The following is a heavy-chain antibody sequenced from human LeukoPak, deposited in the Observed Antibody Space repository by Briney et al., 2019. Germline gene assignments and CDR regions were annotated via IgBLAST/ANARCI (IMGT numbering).Heavy chain of an antibody. CDR3: AKEGHLGYCSSATCYIDY. CDR2: IIGSGGTT. D-gene: IGHD2-2*02. V-gene: IGHV3-23*01. Sequence: GGSLRLSCAASGFTFSSYAMSWVRQAPGKGLEWVSTIIGSGGTTYSADSVKGRFTISRDNSKNTIYLQMNSLRAEDTAVYYCAKEGHLGYCSSATCYIDYWGQGTLVTVSS. J-gene: IGHJ4*02. CDR1: GFTFSSYA.